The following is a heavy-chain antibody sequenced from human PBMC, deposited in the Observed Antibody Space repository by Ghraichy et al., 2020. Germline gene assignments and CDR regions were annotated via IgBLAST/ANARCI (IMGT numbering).Heavy chain of an antibody. V-gene: IGHV3-21*01. J-gene: IGHJ6*02. CDR3: ARDWEQQLEFYYYYYGMDV. D-gene: IGHD6-13*01. CDR1: GFTFSSYS. Sequence: LSLTCAASGFTFSSYSMNWVRQAPGKGLEWVSSISSSSSYIYYADSVKGRFTISRDNAKNSLYLQMNSLRAEDTAVYYCARDWEQQLEFYYYYYGMDVWGQGTTVTVSS. CDR2: ISSSSSYI.